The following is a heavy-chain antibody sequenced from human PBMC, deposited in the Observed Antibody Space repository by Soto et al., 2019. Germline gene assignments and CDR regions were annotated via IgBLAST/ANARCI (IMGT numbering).Heavy chain of an antibody. D-gene: IGHD6-19*01. CDR3: ARDYGSSSSGRNDY. CDR1: GFTFSNYA. Sequence: EVQLVESGGGLVKPGGSLRLSCAASGFTFSNYAMHWVRQAPGKGLEWVSSISSSSSYIYYADSVKGRFTISRDNAKNSLYLQMNSLRAEDTAVYYCARDYGSSSSGRNDYWGQGTLVTVSS. CDR2: ISSSSSYI. V-gene: IGHV3-21*01. J-gene: IGHJ4*02.